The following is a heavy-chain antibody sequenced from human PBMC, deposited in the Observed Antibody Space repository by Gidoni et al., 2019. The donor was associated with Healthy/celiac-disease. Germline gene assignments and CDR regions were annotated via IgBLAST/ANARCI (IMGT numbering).Heavy chain of an antibody. CDR2: ISYDGSNK. CDR1: GFTFSSYG. CDR3: AKDSGGQWLARWDFDY. V-gene: IGHV3-30*18. D-gene: IGHD6-19*01. Sequence: QVQLVESGGGVVQPGRSLRLSCAASGFTFSSYGMHWVRQAPGKVLEWVAVISYDGSNKYYADSVKGRFTISRDNSKNTLYLQMNSLRAEDTAVYYCAKDSGGQWLARWDFDYWGQGTLVTVSS. J-gene: IGHJ4*02.